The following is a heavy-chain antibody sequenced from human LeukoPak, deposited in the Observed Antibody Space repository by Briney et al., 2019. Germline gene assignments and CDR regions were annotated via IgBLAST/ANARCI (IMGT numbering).Heavy chain of an antibody. V-gene: IGHV7-4-1*02. Sequence: ASVKVSCKASGYTFTNYAMNWVRQAPGQGLEWMRGIHPSTGNPTYAQGFTGRFVFSLDTSVSTTYLQISSLKAEDSAVYYCARAYQRLGELSLPDYWGQGTLVTVSS. D-gene: IGHD3-16*02. CDR2: IHPSTGNP. CDR3: ARAYQRLGELSLPDY. J-gene: IGHJ4*02. CDR1: GYTFTNYA.